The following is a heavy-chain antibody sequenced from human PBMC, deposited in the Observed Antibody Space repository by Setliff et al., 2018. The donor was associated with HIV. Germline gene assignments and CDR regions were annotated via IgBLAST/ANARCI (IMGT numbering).Heavy chain of an antibody. CDR2: LNTDGSST. CDR3: ARGGANPSWFDS. CDR1: GFIFRSFA. J-gene: IGHJ5*01. Sequence: GGSLRLSCAASGFIFRSFAMNWVRQAPGKGLEWVSRLNTDGSSTKYADSVKGRFTNSRDNAKNTLYLQMDSLRAEDTAVYYCARGGANPSWFDSWGQGTLVTVS. D-gene: IGHD3-16*01. V-gene: IGHV3-74*03.